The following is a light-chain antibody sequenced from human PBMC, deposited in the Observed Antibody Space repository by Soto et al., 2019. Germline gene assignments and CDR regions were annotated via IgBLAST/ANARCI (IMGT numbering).Light chain of an antibody. CDR3: QQYVFSPT. J-gene: IGKJ1*01. CDR1: HSVSSNY. V-gene: IGKV3-20*01. Sequence: EIVLTQSPGTLSLSPGERATLSCRSSHSVSSNYLDWYQQKPGQAPRLLLYDVSSRATGIPNSFSGSGSGTDFTLTISRLEPVYFAVYYCQQYVFSPTFGQGTKVEIK. CDR2: DVS.